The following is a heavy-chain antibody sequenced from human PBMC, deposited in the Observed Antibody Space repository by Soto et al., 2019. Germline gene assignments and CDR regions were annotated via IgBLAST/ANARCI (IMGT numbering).Heavy chain of an antibody. CDR2: ISYGGSDK. Sequence: QVQLVESGGGVVQPGRSLRLSCAASGFTFNRYAIHWVRQAPGKGLEWVAVISYGGSDKYYADSVKGRFTVPRDNSKNTLYLQMNSLRAEDTAIYYCTRDPGIGFDYWGQGTLVIVSS. D-gene: IGHD1-26*01. V-gene: IGHV3-30-3*01. CDR1: GFTFNRYA. J-gene: IGHJ4*02. CDR3: TRDPGIGFDY.